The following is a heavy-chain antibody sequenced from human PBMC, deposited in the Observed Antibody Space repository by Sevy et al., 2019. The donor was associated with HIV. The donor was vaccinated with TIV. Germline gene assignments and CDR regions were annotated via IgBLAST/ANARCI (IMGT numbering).Heavy chain of an antibody. V-gene: IGHV1-8*01. CDR2: MNPNSGNT. CDR1: GYTFTSYD. Sequence: ASVKVSCKASGYTFTSYDINWVRQATGQGLEWMGWMNPNSGNTGYAQKFQGRVTMTRNTSISTAYMELSSLRSEDTAVYYCARGMIVVGHDAFDIWGQGTMVTVSS. J-gene: IGHJ3*02. D-gene: IGHD3-22*01. CDR3: ARGMIVVGHDAFDI.